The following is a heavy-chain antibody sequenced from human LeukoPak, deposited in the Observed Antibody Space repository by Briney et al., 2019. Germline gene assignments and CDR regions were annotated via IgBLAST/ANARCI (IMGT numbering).Heavy chain of an antibody. V-gene: IGHV3-53*01. CDR1: GFTVSSND. J-gene: IGHJ4*02. CDR2: IYSGGNT. Sequence: GGSLRLSCAASGFTVSSNDMSWVRQAPGKGLECVSLIYSGGNTYYADSVKGRFTIFRDNAKNSLYLQMNSLRAEDTAVYYCARDRDSSSWSSRRVGDYFDYWGQGTLVTVSS. CDR3: ARDRDSSSWSSRRVGDYFDY. D-gene: IGHD6-13*01.